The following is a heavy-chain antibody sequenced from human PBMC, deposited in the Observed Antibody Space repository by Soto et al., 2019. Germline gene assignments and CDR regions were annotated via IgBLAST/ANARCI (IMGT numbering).Heavy chain of an antibody. J-gene: IGHJ4*02. CDR2: ISASGGSI. D-gene: IGHD3-3*01. V-gene: IGHV3-23*01. CDR1: GFTFSSYA. Sequence: EVQLLESGGGLVQPGGSLRLSCTVSGFTFSSYAMSWVRQAPGKGLEWVSAISASGGSIYYADSVKGRFTISRDNSKNTLYLQMNSLRGEDTAVYYCAKHPPILVYTGLETGIFDYWGQGTLVTVSA. CDR3: AKHPPILVYTGLETGIFDY.